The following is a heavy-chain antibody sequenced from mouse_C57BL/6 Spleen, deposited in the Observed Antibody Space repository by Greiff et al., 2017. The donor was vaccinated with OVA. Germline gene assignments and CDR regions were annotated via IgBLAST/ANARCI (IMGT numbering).Heavy chain of an antibody. D-gene: IGHD1-1*01. CDR2: ISDGGSYT. CDR1: GFTFSSYA. CDR3: ARDYYYGSSRFDY. Sequence: EVMLVESGGGLVKPGGSLKLSCAASGFTFSSYAMSWVRQTPEKRLEWVATISDGGSYTYYPDNVKGRFTISRDNAKNNLYLQMSHLKSEDTAMYYCARDYYYGSSRFDYWGQGTTLTVSS. V-gene: IGHV5-4*01. J-gene: IGHJ2*01.